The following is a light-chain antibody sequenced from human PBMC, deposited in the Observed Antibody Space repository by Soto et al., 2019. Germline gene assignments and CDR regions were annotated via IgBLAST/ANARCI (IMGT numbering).Light chain of an antibody. CDR2: EVR. V-gene: IGLV2-14*01. Sequence: QSALTQPASVSGSPGQSITISCTGTSNDIGYYNYVSWYQQHPAKAPKLIIYEVRNRPSGISNRFSGSKSGNTASLTISGLQAEDEADYYCSSYTTTSSVVFGGGTKVTVL. CDR1: SNDIGYYNY. J-gene: IGLJ2*01. CDR3: SSYTTTSSVV.